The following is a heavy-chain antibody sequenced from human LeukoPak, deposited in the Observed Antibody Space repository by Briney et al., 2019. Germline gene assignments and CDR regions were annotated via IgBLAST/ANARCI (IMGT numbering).Heavy chain of an antibody. V-gene: IGHV3-7*05. CDR3: ARRDGPIDY. J-gene: IGHJ4*02. Sequence: GGSLRLSCVVSGINFADYAMHWVRQPPGEGLEWVANINKKGNEKYYVDSVKGRFTISRDNAKNSLYLQMNSLRAEDTAVYYCARRDGPIDYWGQGTLVTVSS. CDR1: GINFADYA. CDR2: INKKGNEK. D-gene: IGHD5-24*01.